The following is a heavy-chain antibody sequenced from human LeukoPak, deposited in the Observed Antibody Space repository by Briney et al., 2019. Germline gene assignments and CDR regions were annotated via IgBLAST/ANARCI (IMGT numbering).Heavy chain of an antibody. CDR3: ARGNYGEGYYFDY. CDR2: IHYSGST. V-gene: IGHV4-30-4*07. J-gene: IGHJ4*02. Sequence: SETLSLTCAVSGGSISSGGYSWSWIRQPPGKGLEWIGYIHYSGSTYYNPSLKSRVTISVDTSKNQFSLKLSSVTAADTAVYYCARGNYGEGYYFDYWGQGTLVTVSS. D-gene: IGHD4-17*01. CDR1: GGSISSGGYS.